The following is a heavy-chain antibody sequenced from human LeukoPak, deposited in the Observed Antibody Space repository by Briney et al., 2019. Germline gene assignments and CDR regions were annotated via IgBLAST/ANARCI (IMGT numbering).Heavy chain of an antibody. V-gene: IGHV3-21*01. D-gene: IGHD6-6*01. CDR2: ISSSSAYI. Sequence: GGSLRLSCAASEFTFSSYNMNWVRQAPGKGLEWVSSISSSSAYIYYADSVKGRFTISRDNAKNSLYLQMNSLRAEDTAVYYCARLGYSSSSGSFDYWGQGTLVTVSS. CDR3: ARLGYSSSSGSFDY. CDR1: EFTFSSYN. J-gene: IGHJ4*02.